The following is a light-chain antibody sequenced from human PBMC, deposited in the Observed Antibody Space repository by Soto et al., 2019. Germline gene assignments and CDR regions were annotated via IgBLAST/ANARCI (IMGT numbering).Light chain of an antibody. CDR1: SSNIGRNY. Sequence: QSVLSQPPSASGTPGQRVTISCSGSSSNIGRNYIYWYQQLPGTAPKLLIYGNTQRPSGAPHRFSGSKSGTSVSLAISGLRSEDEADYYCAAWDDSLRGYVFGTGTKVTVL. CDR2: GNT. CDR3: AAWDDSLRGYV. V-gene: IGLV1-47*02. J-gene: IGLJ1*01.